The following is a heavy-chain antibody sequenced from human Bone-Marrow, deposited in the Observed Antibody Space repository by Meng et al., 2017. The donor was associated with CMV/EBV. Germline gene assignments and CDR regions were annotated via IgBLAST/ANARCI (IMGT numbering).Heavy chain of an antibody. D-gene: IGHD2-2*02. CDR1: GFTFSSYA. CDR3: AKGVVVVPAPLPYYYYGMDV. CDR2: ISGSGVSI. Sequence: GESLKISCAASGFTFSSYAMSWVRQAPGKGLEWVSTISGSGVSIYYADSVKGRFTISRDNSKSTLYLQMNSLRAEDTALYYCAKGVVVVPAPLPYYYYGMDVWGQGTTVTVSS. J-gene: IGHJ6*02. V-gene: IGHV3-23*01.